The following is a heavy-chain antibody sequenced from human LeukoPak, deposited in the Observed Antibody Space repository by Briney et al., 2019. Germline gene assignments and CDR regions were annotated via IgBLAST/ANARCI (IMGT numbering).Heavy chain of an antibody. V-gene: IGHV3-66*02. J-gene: IGHJ6*03. CDR2: IYSGGST. Sequence: GGSLRLSCAASGFTVSSNYMSWVRQAPGKGLEWVPVIYSGGSTYYADSVKGRFTISRDNSKNTLYLQMNSLRAEDTAVYYCARLGTENYYYMDVWGKGTTVTVSS. CDR1: GFTVSSNY. D-gene: IGHD1-1*01. CDR3: ARLGTENYYYMDV.